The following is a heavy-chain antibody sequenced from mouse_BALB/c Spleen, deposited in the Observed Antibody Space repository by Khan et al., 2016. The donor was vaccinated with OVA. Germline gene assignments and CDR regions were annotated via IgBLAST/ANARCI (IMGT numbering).Heavy chain of an antibody. V-gene: IGHV8-12*01. CDR2: IYWDDHK. Sequence: QVTLKESGPGILQPSQTLSLTCSFSGFSLSISGMGVSWIRQPSGKGLEWLAHIYWDDHKRYNPSPKRRLTIFTDTSRNQVFLKITNVDTADTATYYCARRRDWYFDYWGQGTTLTVSS. CDR1: GFSLSISGMG. CDR3: ARRRDWYFDY. D-gene: IGHD3-3*01. J-gene: IGHJ2*01.